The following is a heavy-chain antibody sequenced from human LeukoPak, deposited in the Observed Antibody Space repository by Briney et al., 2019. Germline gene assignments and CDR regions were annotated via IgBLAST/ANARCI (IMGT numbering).Heavy chain of an antibody. CDR1: GFTFSSYS. CDR2: ISSSGSTI. Sequence: PGGSLRLSCAASGFTFSSYSMNWVRQAPGKGLEWVSYISSSGSTIYYADSVKGRFTISRDNAKNSLYLQMNSLRAEDTAVYYCARDLSSFDYWGQGTLVTVSS. V-gene: IGHV3-48*04. CDR3: ARDLSSFDY. D-gene: IGHD3-10*01. J-gene: IGHJ4*02.